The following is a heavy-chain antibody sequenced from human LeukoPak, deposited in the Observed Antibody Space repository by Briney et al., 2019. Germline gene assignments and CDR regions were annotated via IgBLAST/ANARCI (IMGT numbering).Heavy chain of an antibody. J-gene: IGHJ4*02. CDR3: ARDRYYDSSGYYAVTSGPGGY. D-gene: IGHD3-22*01. Sequence: GGSLRLSCAASGFTFSSYAMSRVRQAPGKGLEWVSAISGSGGSTYYADSVKGRFTISRDNSKNTLYLQMNSLRAEDTAVYYCARDRYYDSSGYYAVTSGPGGYWGQGTLVTVSS. V-gene: IGHV3-23*01. CDR2: ISGSGGST. CDR1: GFTFSSYA.